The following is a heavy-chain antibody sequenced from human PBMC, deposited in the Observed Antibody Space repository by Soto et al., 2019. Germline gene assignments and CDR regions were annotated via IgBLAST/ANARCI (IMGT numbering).Heavy chain of an antibody. V-gene: IGHV4-31*03. CDR2: ISYSGST. Sequence: QVQLQESGPGLAKPSQTLSLTCTVSAGSISSGGYYWTWIRHHPGKGLEWIGYISYSGSTNYNPSLQSRVSISVDTSKSQFSRKLSSVTAADTAIYYCAIDNHYHDSCGSPSYWGQGTLVTVSS. D-gene: IGHD3-22*01. CDR3: AIDNHYHDSCGSPSY. J-gene: IGHJ4*02. CDR1: AGSISSGGYY.